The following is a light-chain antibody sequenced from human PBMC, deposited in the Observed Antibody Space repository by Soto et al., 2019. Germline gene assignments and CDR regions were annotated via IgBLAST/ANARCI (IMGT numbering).Light chain of an antibody. V-gene: IGLV2-23*02. Sequence: QSVLTQPASVSGSPGQSITISCTGTSANVGTYNLVSCYQQHPCKAPKLKIYDVNKRPSGVSTRFSGSKSGNTASLTISGLRPEDEAEYHCCSYAGNSDVVFAVGTKLTVL. CDR2: DVN. J-gene: IGLJ2*01. CDR1: SANVGTYNL. CDR3: CSYAGNSDVV.